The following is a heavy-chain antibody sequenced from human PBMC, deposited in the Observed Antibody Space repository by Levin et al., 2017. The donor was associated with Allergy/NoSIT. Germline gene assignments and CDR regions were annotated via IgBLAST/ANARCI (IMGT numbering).Heavy chain of an antibody. V-gene: IGHV3-7*01. D-gene: IGHD3-10*01. CDR2: IKQDGSEK. CDR1: GFTFSSYW. Sequence: PGGSLRLSCAASGFTFSSYWMTWVRQAPGKGLEWVANIKQDGSEKYYVDSVKGRFTISRDNAKNSLYLQMNSLRAEDTAVYYCARVRYYDSGSYYKDYWGQGTLVTVSS. CDR3: ARVRYYDSGSYYKDY. J-gene: IGHJ4*02.